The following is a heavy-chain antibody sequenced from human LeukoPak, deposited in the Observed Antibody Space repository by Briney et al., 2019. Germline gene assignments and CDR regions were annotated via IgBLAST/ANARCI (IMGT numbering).Heavy chain of an antibody. CDR1: GFTFSSYA. J-gene: IGHJ4*02. V-gene: IGHV3-23*01. D-gene: IGHD3-10*01. Sequence: PGGSLRLSCAASGFTFSSYAMSWVRQAPGKGLEWVSAISGSGGSTYYADSVKGRSTISRDNSKNTLYLQMNSLRAEDTAVYYCAKKGGRPVWFGDLLFDYWGQGTLVTVSS. CDR2: ISGSGGST. CDR3: AKKGGRPVWFGDLLFDY.